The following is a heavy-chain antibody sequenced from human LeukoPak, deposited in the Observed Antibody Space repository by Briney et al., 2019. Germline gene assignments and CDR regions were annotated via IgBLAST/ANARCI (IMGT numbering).Heavy chain of an antibody. CDR3: ARDAVIAIRSNWFDP. Sequence: GGSLRLSCAASGFTFSSYAMSWVRQAPGKGLEWVSAISGSGGSTYYADSVKGRFTISRDNSKNTLYLQMNSLRAEDTAVYYCARDAVIAIRSNWFDPWGQGTLVTVSS. CDR1: GFTFSSYA. D-gene: IGHD2-21*01. CDR2: ISGSGGST. J-gene: IGHJ5*02. V-gene: IGHV3-23*01.